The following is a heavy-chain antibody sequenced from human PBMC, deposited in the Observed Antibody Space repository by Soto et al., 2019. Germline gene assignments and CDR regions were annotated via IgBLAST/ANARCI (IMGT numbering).Heavy chain of an antibody. D-gene: IGHD2-21*02. Sequence: QVQLQESGPGLVKPSGTLSLTCAISGVYIRNNNWWGWVRQPPGKGLEWIGEIRHSGSTNCNPSLKSHLTISLDESKNHFSLELTSVTAADTALYYSLTYFAGFDHWGLGIPVTVTS. CDR3: LTYFAGFDH. CDR1: GVYIRNNNW. J-gene: IGHJ4*02. V-gene: IGHV4-4*02. CDR2: IRHSGST.